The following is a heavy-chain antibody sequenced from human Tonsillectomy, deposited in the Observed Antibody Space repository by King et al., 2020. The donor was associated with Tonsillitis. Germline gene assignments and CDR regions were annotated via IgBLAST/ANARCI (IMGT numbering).Heavy chain of an antibody. Sequence: VQLVESGGGVVQPGRSLRLSCAASGFTFSSYGMHWVRQAPGKGLEWVAVISYDGSNKYYADSVKGRFTISRDNSKNTLYLQMNSLRAEDTAVYYCAKEIIWVGELPGAMDVWGQGTTVTVSS. CDR2: ISYDGSNK. CDR1: GFTFSSYG. CDR3: AKEIIWVGELPGAMDV. D-gene: IGHD3-10*01. V-gene: IGHV3-30*18. J-gene: IGHJ6*02.